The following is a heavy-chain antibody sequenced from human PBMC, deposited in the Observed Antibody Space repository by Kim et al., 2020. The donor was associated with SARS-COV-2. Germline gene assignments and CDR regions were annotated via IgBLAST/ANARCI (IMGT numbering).Heavy chain of an antibody. Sequence: GGSLRLSCAASGFTFSSYGMHWVRQAPVKGLEWVAFICYDGSNKYYADSVKGRFTISRDNSKNTLYLQINSLRAEDTAVYYCAKALHSLGGWQRTIYYYYVMDVWGQGTTVTVS. J-gene: IGHJ6*02. D-gene: IGHD6-19*01. CDR2: ICYDGSNK. CDR3: AKALHSLGGWQRTIYYYYVMDV. CDR1: GFTFSSYG. V-gene: IGHV3-30*02.